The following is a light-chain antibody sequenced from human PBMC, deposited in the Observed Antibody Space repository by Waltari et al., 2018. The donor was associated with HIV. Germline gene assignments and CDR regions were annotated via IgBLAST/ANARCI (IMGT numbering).Light chain of an antibody. CDR3: AAWDENLNGL. CDR1: SSNIGTNT. CDR2: RNN. V-gene: IGLV1-44*01. J-gene: IGLJ3*02. Sequence: QSVLTQPPSASGTPGQRVTISCSGSSSNIGTNTVHWYQHLPGSAPTLLIYRNNQRPSGVPDRFAASKTGTSASLAIRGLRSEDEAEYYCAAWDENLNGLFGGGTKLTVL.